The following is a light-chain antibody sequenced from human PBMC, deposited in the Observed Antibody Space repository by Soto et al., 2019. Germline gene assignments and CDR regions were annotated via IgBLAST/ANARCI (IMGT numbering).Light chain of an antibody. CDR3: QQYNSFLT. CDR2: DAS. V-gene: IGKV1-5*01. CDR1: QSISSW. J-gene: IGKJ1*01. Sequence: DIQMTQSPSTLSASVGDRVTITCRASQSISSWLAWYQQKPGKAPKLLIYDASYLERGVPSRFSGSGSGTEFTLNISSLQPDDLATYYCQQYNSFLTFGQGTKVEI.